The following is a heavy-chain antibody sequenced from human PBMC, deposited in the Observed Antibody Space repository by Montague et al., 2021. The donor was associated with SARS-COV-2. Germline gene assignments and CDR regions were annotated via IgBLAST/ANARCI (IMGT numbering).Heavy chain of an antibody. Sequence: SLRLSCAASGFTFSTYSMDWVRQAPGKGLEWISYISSSSATIYYAESVEGRFTISRDNVKNSVYLQLNSLTDEDTAVYYCARDAISDSGWYLAPFGHGGEGVLVTVSS. D-gene: IGHD6-19*01. CDR3: ARDAISDSGWYLAPFGH. J-gene: IGHJ4*02. CDR1: GFTFSTYS. V-gene: IGHV3-48*02. CDR2: ISSSSATI.